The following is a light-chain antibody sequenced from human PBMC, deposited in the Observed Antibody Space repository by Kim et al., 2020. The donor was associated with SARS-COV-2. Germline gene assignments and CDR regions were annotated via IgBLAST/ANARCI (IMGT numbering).Light chain of an antibody. CDR3: QTWVTGFRL. CDR2: LNRDGSQ. CDR1: SGHSKYA. V-gene: IGLV4-69*01. Sequence: TVKLTCTLSSGHSKYAIAWHQKQPEKGPRFLLKLNRDGSQIRGDGLPDRFSGSISGAERYLTISSLQSEDEADYYCQTWVTGFRLFGGGTQLTVL. J-gene: IGLJ3*02.